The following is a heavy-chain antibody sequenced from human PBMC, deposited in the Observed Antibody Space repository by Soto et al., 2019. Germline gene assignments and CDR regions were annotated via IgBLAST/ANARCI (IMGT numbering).Heavy chain of an antibody. CDR2: IYYSGST. J-gene: IGHJ6*02. CDR1: GGSVSSGSYY. D-gene: IGHD3-9*01. V-gene: IGHV4-61*01. CDR3: ARSPSSGRYFDWSYGWQYYYYGMDV. Sequence: SETLSLTCTVSGGSVSSGSYYWSWIRQPPGKGLEWIGYIYYSGSTNYNPSLKSRVTISVDTSKNQFSLKLSSVTAADTAVYYCARSPSSGRYFDWSYGWQYYYYGMDVWGQGTTVTVSS.